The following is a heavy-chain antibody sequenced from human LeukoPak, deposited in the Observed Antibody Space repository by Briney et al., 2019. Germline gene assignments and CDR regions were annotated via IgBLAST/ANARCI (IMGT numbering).Heavy chain of an antibody. Sequence: GGSLRLSCAASGFTFSNAWMSWVRQAPGKGLEWVANIKQDGSEKYYVDSVKGRFTISRDNAKNSLYLQMNSLRAEDTAVYYCARAVAGSNDAFDIWGQGTMVTVSS. D-gene: IGHD6-19*01. CDR3: ARAVAGSNDAFDI. J-gene: IGHJ3*02. CDR2: IKQDGSEK. V-gene: IGHV3-7*01. CDR1: GFTFSNAW.